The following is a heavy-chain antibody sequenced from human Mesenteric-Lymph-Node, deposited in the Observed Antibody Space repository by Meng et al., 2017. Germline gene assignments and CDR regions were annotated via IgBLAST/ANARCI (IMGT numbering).Heavy chain of an antibody. CDR2: INHNVGT. CDR1: GGSVSSTDW. CDR3: ARERWAYDSSGYYP. V-gene: IGHV4-4*02. D-gene: IGHD3-22*01. Sequence: QVQLQESGPGLVKPSGTLALTCAVSGGSVSSTDWWSLVRQPPGKGLEWIGEINHNVGTNYNPSLKSRVTISIDKSKNEFSLNLISATAADTAVYYCARERWAYDSSGYYPWGQGTLVTVSS. J-gene: IGHJ4*02.